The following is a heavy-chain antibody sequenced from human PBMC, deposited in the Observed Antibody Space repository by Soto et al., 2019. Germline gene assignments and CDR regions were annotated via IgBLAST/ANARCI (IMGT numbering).Heavy chain of an antibody. CDR1: GGSISSYY. V-gene: IGHV4-59*01. CDR2: IYYSGST. CDR3: ARLRLPHLDVPWFDP. J-gene: IGHJ5*02. D-gene: IGHD6-25*01. Sequence: SETLSLTCTVSGGSISSYYWSWIRQPPGKGLEWIGYIYYSGSTNYNPSLKSRVTISVDTSKNQFSLKLSSVTAADTAVYYCARLRLPHLDVPWFDPWGQGTLVTVSS.